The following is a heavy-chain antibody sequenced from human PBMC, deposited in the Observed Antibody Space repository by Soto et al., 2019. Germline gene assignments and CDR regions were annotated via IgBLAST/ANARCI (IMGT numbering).Heavy chain of an antibody. V-gene: IGHV1-3*01. Sequence: ASVKVSCKASGYTFISSAMNWVRQAPGQEPEWMGWINADSGKTKYSPKFQDRITITRDTSASTVYMELNSLRSEDTAVYYCARDDRGDPKSFYHWLDPWGQGTLVPVSS. CDR1: GYTFISSA. J-gene: IGHJ5*02. CDR2: INADSGKT. D-gene: IGHD2-21*02. CDR3: ARDDRGDPKSFYHWLDP.